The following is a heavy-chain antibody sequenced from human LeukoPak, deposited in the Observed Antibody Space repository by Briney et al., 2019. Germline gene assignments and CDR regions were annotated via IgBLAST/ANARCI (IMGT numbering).Heavy chain of an antibody. CDR3: ARSGLRVLEWLLFIDY. CDR2: IYHSGST. CDR1: GYSISSGYY. J-gene: IGHJ4*02. Sequence: SETLSLTCAVSGYSISSGYYWGWIRQPPGKGLEWIGSIYHSGSTYYNPSLKSRVTISVDTSKNQFSLKLSSVTAADTAVYYCARSGLRVLEWLLFIDYWGQGTLVTVSS. V-gene: IGHV4-38-2*01. D-gene: IGHD3-3*01.